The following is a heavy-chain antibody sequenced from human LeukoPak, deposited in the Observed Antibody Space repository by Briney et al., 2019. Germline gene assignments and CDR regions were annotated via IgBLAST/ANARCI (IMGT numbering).Heavy chain of an antibody. CDR1: GYTFTSYY. CDR2: INPNSDGT. J-gene: IGHJ4*02. V-gene: IGHV1-2*02. CDR3: AREYYYGSGNYYNRIDY. Sequence: ASVKVSCKASGYTFTSYYMHWVRQAPGQGLEWMGWINPNSDGTNYAQKFQGRVTMTRDTSISTAYMVLNRLRSDDTAVYYCAREYYYGSGNYYNRIDYWGQGTLVTVSS. D-gene: IGHD3-10*01.